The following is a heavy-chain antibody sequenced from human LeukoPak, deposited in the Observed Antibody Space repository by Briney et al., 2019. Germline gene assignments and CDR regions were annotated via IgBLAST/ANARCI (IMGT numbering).Heavy chain of an antibody. CDR2: IIPIFGTA. J-gene: IGHJ4*02. D-gene: IGHD5-24*01. CDR3: ARGGDGPFDY. V-gene: IGHV1-69*05. Sequence: ASVKVSCKASGGTFSSYAISWVRQAPGQGLEWTGGIIPIFGTANYAQKFQGRVTITTDESTSTAYMELGSLRSEDTAVYYCARGGDGPFDYWGQGTLATVSS. CDR1: GGTFSSYA.